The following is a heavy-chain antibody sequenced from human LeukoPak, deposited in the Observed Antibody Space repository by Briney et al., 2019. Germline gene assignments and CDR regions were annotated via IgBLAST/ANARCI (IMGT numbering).Heavy chain of an antibody. CDR1: GFTFSSYA. V-gene: IGHV3-23*01. D-gene: IGHD6-19*01. Sequence: GGSLRLSCAASGFTFSSYAMSWVRQAPGKGLEWVSAISGSGGSTYYADSVKGRFTISRDNSKNTLYLQMNSLRAEDTAVYYCAIDAHSSGWYKLEYRYFDYWGQGTLVTVSS. CDR3: AIDAHSSGWYKLEYRYFDY. J-gene: IGHJ4*02. CDR2: ISGSGGST.